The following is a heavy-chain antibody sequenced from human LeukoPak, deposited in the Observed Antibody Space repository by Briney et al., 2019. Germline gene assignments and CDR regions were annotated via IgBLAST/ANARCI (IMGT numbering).Heavy chain of an antibody. Sequence: PGGSLRLSCSFSGFIATSNYMAWVRQSPGKGLQWISFIYGGGNTLYADSVRDRFSISRDNSKSTLYLQMSSLRVEDTAVYYCATGGRSGMAFDLWGQGTLVTVSS. J-gene: IGHJ4*02. CDR3: ATGGRSGMAFDL. D-gene: IGHD2-8*01. CDR2: IYGGGNT. V-gene: IGHV3-53*01. CDR1: GFIATSNY.